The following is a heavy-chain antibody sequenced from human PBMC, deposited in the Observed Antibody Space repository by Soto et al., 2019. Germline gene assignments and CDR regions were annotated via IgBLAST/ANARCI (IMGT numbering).Heavy chain of an antibody. D-gene: IGHD3-10*01. CDR1: GGSISSADYY. Sequence: QVQLQESGPGLVKPSQTLSLTCTVSGGSISSADYYWSWIRQPPGKGLEWIGYFHSSGATYKDPSLKSRVTISVDTSKNQISLKLDSVTAADTAVYYCASIWFGDFDYWGPGTLVTVSS. V-gene: IGHV4-30-4*01. J-gene: IGHJ4*01. CDR2: FHSSGAT. CDR3: ASIWFGDFDY.